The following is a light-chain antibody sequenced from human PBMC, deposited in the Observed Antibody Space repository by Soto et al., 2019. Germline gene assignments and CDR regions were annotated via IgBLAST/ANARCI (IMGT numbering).Light chain of an antibody. Sequence: QSVLTQPASVSGSPGQSITSAGTGSSSDVGTYNYVSWYQQHPGKAPKLMIYEVSNRPSGVSNRFSGSKSGNTASLTISGLQAEDEADYYCSSYTISSALVFGTGTKVTVL. J-gene: IGLJ1*01. CDR3: SSYTISSALV. CDR2: EVS. V-gene: IGLV2-14*01. CDR1: SSDVGTYNY.